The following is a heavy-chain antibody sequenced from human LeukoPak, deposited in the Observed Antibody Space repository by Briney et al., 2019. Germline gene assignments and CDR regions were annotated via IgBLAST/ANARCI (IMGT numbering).Heavy chain of an antibody. CDR2: VSSGFHA. V-gene: IGHV3-13*01. D-gene: IGHD5-18*01. Sequence: GGSLRLSCAASGFAFDDFAMHWVRQRPGKGLEWVAAVSSGFHAFFADSVQGRFTVSREDARNSLYLQMNSLRAGDTAVYYCVREARGYHYTYFDYWGQGTLVTVSS. J-gene: IGHJ4*02. CDR1: GFAFDDFA. CDR3: VREARGYHYTYFDY.